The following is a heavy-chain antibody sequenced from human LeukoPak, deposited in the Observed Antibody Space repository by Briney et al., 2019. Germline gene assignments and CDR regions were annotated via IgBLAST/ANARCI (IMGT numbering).Heavy chain of an antibody. J-gene: IGHJ4*02. CDR3: ARGGNYGDYDGYFDY. D-gene: IGHD4-17*01. CDR2: IYYSGST. CDR1: GGSISSYY. Sequence: SETLSLTCTVSGGSISSYYWSWIRQPPGKGLGWIGYIYYSGSTNYNPSLRSRVTISVDTSKNQFSLKLSSVTAADTAVYYCARGGNYGDYDGYFDYWGQGTLVTVSS. V-gene: IGHV4-59*08.